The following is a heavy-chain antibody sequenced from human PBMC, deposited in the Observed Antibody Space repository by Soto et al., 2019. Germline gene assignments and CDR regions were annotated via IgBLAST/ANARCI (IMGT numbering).Heavy chain of an antibody. J-gene: IGHJ5*02. D-gene: IGHD2-2*01. CDR1: GGSISSGEYY. CDR3: ARYLGYGSSTSCPGGFDP. CDR2: IYYSGST. Sequence: PSETLPLPWTVSGGSISSGEYYWSWIRQPPGKGLEWIGYIYYSGSTYYNPSLKSRVTISVDTSKNRFSLKLSSVTAADTVVYYCARYLGYGSSTSCPGGFDPWGQGTLVTVSS. V-gene: IGHV4-30-4*01.